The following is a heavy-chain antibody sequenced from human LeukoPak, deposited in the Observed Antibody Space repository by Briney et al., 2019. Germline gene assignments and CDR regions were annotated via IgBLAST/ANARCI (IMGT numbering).Heavy chain of an antibody. Sequence: SETLSLTSTVSGGFISSYYWSWIRQPAGKGLEWIGRIYTSGSTKYNPSLTSRVTMSVETSKNQLSLKLSSGTAADTALYYCARDEMWHYGSGLDPWGQGTLVTVSS. CDR1: GGFISSYY. V-gene: IGHV4-4*07. CDR2: IYTSGST. J-gene: IGHJ5*02. D-gene: IGHD3-10*01. CDR3: ARDEMWHYGSGLDP.